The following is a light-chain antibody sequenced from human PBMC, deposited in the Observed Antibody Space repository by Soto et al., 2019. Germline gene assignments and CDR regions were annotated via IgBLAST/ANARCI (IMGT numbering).Light chain of an antibody. CDR3: QQSYSTPYT. CDR1: QSISSY. V-gene: IGKV1-39*01. J-gene: IGKJ2*01. CDR2: AAS. Sequence: DIQMTQSPYSLSASVGDRVTISCRASQSISSYLNWYQQKPGKARKLLIYAASSLQSGVTSRFSGSGSGTDFTLTISSLQPEDFANYYCQQSYSTPYTFGQGTKVDIK.